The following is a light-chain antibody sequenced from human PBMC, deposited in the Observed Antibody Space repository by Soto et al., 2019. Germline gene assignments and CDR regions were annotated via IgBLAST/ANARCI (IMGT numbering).Light chain of an antibody. J-gene: IGKJ1*01. CDR2: WAS. V-gene: IGKV4-1*01. CDR3: QQYYRPWT. Sequence: DIVMTQSPDSLAVSLGERATINCKPSQSVLYSSNNKNYLAWYQQKPGQPPKLLIYWASTRESRVPDRFSGSGSGTDFTLTISSLQAEDVAVYYCQQYYRPWTFGQGTKVEIK. CDR1: QSVLYSSNNKNY.